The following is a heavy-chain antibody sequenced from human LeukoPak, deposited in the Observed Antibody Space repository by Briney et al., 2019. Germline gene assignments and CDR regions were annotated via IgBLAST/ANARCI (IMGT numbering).Heavy chain of an antibody. V-gene: IGHV1-46*01. J-gene: IGHJ3*02. D-gene: IGHD3-16*01. CDR2: INPNGGGT. CDR1: GYTFTSYY. Sequence: ASVKVSCKTSGYTFTSYYMHWMRQAPGQGFEWVGMINPNGGGTSSAQKFQGRVTLTRDTSTSTVYMDLSSLRAEDTAVYYCAKSVRGGDAFDIWGQGTMVTVSS. CDR3: AKSVRGGDAFDI.